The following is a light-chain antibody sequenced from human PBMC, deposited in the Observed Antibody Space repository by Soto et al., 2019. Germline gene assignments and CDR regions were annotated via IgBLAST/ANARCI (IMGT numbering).Light chain of an antibody. CDR3: QQRSSLPL. Sequence: EIVLTQSPPTLSLSPGDRATLSCRASQSVGTSLAWYQQKPGQAPRLLIYEASNRATGIPARFSGSGSGTDFTLTSSGLEPEAFAVYYCQQRSSLPLFGGGTKVDIK. CDR1: QSVGTS. J-gene: IGKJ4*02. CDR2: EAS. V-gene: IGKV3-11*01.